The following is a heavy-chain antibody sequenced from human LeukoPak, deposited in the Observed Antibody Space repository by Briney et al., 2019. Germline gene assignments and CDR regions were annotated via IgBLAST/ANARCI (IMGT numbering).Heavy chain of an antibody. CDR3: ASDDENKFDS. CDR2: INHNNGGT. Sequence: ASPKVSCKASVYIFTSYHINWVRQAPGQGLECMGWINHNNGGTKYAQKFQGRLTMTRDTSISTVYMEVRKLRSDDTALYFLASDDENKFDSWGRGTPVSVSS. CDR1: VYIFTSYH. D-gene: IGHD1/OR15-1a*01. J-gene: IGHJ4*02. V-gene: IGHV1-2*02.